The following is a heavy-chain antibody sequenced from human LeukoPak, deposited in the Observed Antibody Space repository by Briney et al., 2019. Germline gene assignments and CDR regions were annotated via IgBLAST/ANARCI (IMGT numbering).Heavy chain of an antibody. D-gene: IGHD1-26*01. CDR3: AKNRGGSYYSGSDY. Sequence: GGSLRLSCAASGFTFSSYAMNWVRQAPGKGLKWVSAVRGIDAGTSYVDSVKGRFTISRDNSKNTLYLQMNSLRAEDTAVYYCAKNRGGSYYSGSDYWGQGTLVTVSS. CDR2: VRGIDAGT. J-gene: IGHJ4*02. CDR1: GFTFSSYA. V-gene: IGHV3-23*01.